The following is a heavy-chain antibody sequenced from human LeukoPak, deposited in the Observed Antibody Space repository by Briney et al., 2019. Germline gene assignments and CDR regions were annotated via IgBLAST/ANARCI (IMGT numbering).Heavy chain of an antibody. D-gene: IGHD2-2*01. V-gene: IGHV3-23*01. J-gene: IGHJ3*02. Sequence: GGSLRLSCAASGFTFSCYAMSWVRQARGKGLGWVSAISNSGGSTYYADSVKGRFTISRDNSKNTLYLQMNSLRAEDTAVYYWAKDHDIVVAPAAMGLGAFDIWGQGTMVTVSS. CDR3: AKDHDIVVAPAAMGLGAFDI. CDR2: ISNSGGST. CDR1: GFTFSCYA.